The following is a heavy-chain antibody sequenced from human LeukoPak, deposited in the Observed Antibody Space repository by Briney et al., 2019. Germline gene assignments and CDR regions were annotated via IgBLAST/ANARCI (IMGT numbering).Heavy chain of an antibody. V-gene: IGHV1-69*13. D-gene: IGHD5-12*01. CDR3: AREGWSGYDWAGFDP. CDR2: IIPIFGTA. Sequence: GASVKVSCKASGGTFSSYAISWVRQAPGQGLEWMGGIIPIFGTANYAQKFQGRVTITADESTSTAYMELSSLRSEDTAVYYCAREGWSGYDWAGFDPWGQGTLVTVSS. CDR1: GGTFSSYA. J-gene: IGHJ5*02.